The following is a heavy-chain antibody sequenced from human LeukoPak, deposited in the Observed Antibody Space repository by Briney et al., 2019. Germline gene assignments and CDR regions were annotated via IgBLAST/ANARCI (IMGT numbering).Heavy chain of an antibody. V-gene: IGHV3-21*01. CDR1: GFTFSSYS. J-gene: IGHJ3*02. D-gene: IGHD3-16*01. CDR2: ISSSSSYI. Sequence: GGSLRLSCAASGFTFSSYSMNWVRQAPGKGLEWVSSISSSSSYIYYADSVKGRFTISRDNAKNSLYLQMNSLRAEDTAVYYCARGRAWGNDAFDIWGQGTMVTVSS. CDR3: ARGRAWGNDAFDI.